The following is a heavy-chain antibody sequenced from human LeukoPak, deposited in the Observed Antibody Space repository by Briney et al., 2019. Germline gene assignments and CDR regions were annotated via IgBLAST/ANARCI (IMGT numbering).Heavy chain of an antibody. CDR2: ISYDGSNK. Sequence: GGSLRLSCAASGFTFSSYAMHWVRQAPGKGLEWVAVISYDGSNKYYADSVKGRFTISRDNSKNTLYLQMNSLRAEDTAVYYCARDEPAAAGTFDYWGQGTLVTVSS. CDR1: GFTFSSYA. CDR3: ARDEPAAAGTFDY. J-gene: IGHJ4*02. D-gene: IGHD6-13*01. V-gene: IGHV3-30-3*01.